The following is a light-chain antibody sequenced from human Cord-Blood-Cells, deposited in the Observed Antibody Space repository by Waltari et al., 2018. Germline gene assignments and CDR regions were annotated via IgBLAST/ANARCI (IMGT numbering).Light chain of an antibody. J-gene: IGKJ3*01. V-gene: IGKV4-1*01. CDR3: QQYYSTPFT. CDR1: QSVLYSSNNKNY. CDR2: WAS. Sequence: DIVMTQSPDPLAVSLGERTPINCKSSQSVLYSSNNKNYLAWYQQKPGQPPKLLIYWASTRESGVPDRFSGSGSGTDFTLTISSLQAEDVAVYYCQQYYSTPFTFGPGTKVDI.